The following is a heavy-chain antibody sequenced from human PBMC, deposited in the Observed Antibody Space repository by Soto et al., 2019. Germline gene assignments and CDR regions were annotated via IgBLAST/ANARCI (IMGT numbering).Heavy chain of an antibody. J-gene: IGHJ6*02. V-gene: IGHV1-69*06. CDR1: GGTFSSYA. D-gene: IGHD7-27*01. Sequence: GASVKVSCKASGGTFSSYAISWVRQAPGQGLEWMGGIIPIFGTANYAQKFQGRVTITADKSTSTAYMELSSLRSEDTAVYYCARYPRYPNSYYYYGMDVWGQGTTVTVSS. CDR2: IIPIFGTA. CDR3: ARYPRYPNSYYYYGMDV.